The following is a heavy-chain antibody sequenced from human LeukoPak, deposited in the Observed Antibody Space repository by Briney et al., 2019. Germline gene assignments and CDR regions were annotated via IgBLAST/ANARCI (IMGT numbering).Heavy chain of an antibody. Sequence: LAGGSLRLSCAASGFTFTNYPIHWDRQAPGKGLQWVAVMSYDGNNKYYADSLKGRFTISRDSSKNTLYLQMNSLRTEDTAVYYCARALFDYYDSSGYYGPDYWGQGTLVTVSS. CDR2: MSYDGNNK. D-gene: IGHD3-22*01. J-gene: IGHJ4*02. CDR1: GFTFTNYP. CDR3: ARALFDYYDSSGYYGPDY. V-gene: IGHV3-30-3*01.